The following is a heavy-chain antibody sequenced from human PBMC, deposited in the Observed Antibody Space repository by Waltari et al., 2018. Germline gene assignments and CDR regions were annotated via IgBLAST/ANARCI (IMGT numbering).Heavy chain of an antibody. J-gene: IGHJ4*02. Sequence: EVQLVESGGDLVQPGGSLRLSCATSGFTFTSNAMSWVRQAPGKGLEGVAAIIGSGDRRCEAERGTGRFIISRANSKNTQCSEMARLRAEETDLYYCAKDPYGGNSGNDLDYWGQGTLVTVSS. CDR3: AKDPYGGNSGNDLDY. CDR1: GFTFTSNA. CDR2: IIGSGDRR. D-gene: IGHD2-21*02. V-gene: IGHV3-23*04.